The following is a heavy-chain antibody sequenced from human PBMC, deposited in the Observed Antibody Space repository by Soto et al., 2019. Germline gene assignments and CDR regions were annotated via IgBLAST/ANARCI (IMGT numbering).Heavy chain of an antibody. J-gene: IGHJ5*02. CDR3: ARAVRDIVVVPAAIRGYNWFDP. CDR2: IYYSGST. CDR1: GGSISSYY. V-gene: IGHV4-59*01. Sequence: SETLSLTCTVSGGSISSYYWSWIRQPPGKGLEWIGYIYYSGSTNYNPSLKSRVTISVDTSKNQFSLKLSSVTAADTAVYYCARAVRDIVVVPAAIRGYNWFDPWGQGTLVTVSS. D-gene: IGHD2-2*02.